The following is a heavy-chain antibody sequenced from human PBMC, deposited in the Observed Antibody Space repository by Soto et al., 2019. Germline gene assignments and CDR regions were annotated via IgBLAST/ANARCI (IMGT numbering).Heavy chain of an antibody. D-gene: IGHD3-22*01. J-gene: IGHJ6*02. V-gene: IGHV4-59*01. CDR2: IYYSGST. CDR3: ARVRNSGYYRYGVDV. Sequence: PSETLSLTCAVYGGSFSGYYWSWIRQPPGKGLEWIGYIYYSGSTSYDPSLKSRVTISVDTSKDQFSLKLSSVTAADTAVYYCARVRNSGYYRYGVDVWGQGTTVTVSS. CDR1: GGSFSGYY.